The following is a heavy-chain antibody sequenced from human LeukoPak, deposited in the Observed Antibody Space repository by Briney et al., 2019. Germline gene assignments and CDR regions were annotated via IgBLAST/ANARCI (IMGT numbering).Heavy chain of an antibody. CDR1: GYTFTGYY. V-gene: IGHV1-2*06. Sequence: GASVKVSCKASGYTFTGYYMHWVRQAPGQGLEWMGRINPNSGGTNYAQKFQGRVTMTRDTSISTAYMELSRLRSDDTAVYYCARAGYDILTGYSTRYMDVWGKGTTVTVSS. CDR3: ARAGYDILTGYSTRYMDV. J-gene: IGHJ6*03. CDR2: INPNSGGT. D-gene: IGHD3-9*01.